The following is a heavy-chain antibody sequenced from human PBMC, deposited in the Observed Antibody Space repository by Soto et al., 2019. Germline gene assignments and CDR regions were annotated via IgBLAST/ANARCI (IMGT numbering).Heavy chain of an antibody. V-gene: IGHV3-30-3*01. Sequence: QVQLVESGGGVVQPGRSLRLSCAASGFTFSSYAMHWVRQAPGKGLEWVAVISYDGSNKYYADSVKGRFTISRDNSKNTLYLQMNSLRAEDTAVYYCAREMGGSGSYYLPTTGWFDPWGQGTLVTVSS. CDR3: AREMGGSGSYYLPTTGWFDP. J-gene: IGHJ5*02. D-gene: IGHD3-10*01. CDR2: ISYDGSNK. CDR1: GFTFSSYA.